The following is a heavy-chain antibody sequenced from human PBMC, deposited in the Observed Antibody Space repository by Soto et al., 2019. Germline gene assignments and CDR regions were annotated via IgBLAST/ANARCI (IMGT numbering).Heavy chain of an antibody. CDR2: ISDDGTNK. J-gene: IGHJ6*02. D-gene: IGHD3-10*01. V-gene: IGHV3-30*03. CDR3: ARPRGVSYYYYGMDV. CDR1: GFIFSSYG. Sequence: QVQLVESGGGVVQPGRSLRLSCAASGFIFSSYGMHWVRQAPGKGLEWVAVISDDGTNKYYADSVKGRFTISRDTSKNTLYLQLHSLRADDTAVYYCARPRGVSYYYYGMDVWGQGTTVTVSS.